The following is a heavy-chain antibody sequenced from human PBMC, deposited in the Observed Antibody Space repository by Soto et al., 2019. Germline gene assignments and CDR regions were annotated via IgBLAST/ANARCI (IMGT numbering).Heavy chain of an antibody. Sequence: PGGSLRLSCAASGFTVSSNYMSWVRQAPGKGLEWVSVIYSGGSTYYADSVKGRFTISRDNSKNTLYLQMSSLRAEDTAVYYCVKVNYDILTNDYWGQRTLVTVSS. V-gene: IGHV3-66*01. J-gene: IGHJ4*02. CDR3: VKVNYDILTNDY. CDR2: IYSGGST. CDR1: GFTVSSNY. D-gene: IGHD3-9*01.